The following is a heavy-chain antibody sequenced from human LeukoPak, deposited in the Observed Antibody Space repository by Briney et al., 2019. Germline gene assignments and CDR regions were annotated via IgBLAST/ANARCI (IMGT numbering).Heavy chain of an antibody. J-gene: IGHJ4*02. Sequence: SETLSLTCTVSGGSISSSSYYWGWIRQPPGKGLEWIGSIYYSGSTYYNPSLKSRVTISVDTSKNQFSLKLSSVTAADTAVYYCARQKAVGSYSSSWYGFDYWGQGTLVTVSS. CDR3: ARQKAVGSYSSSWYGFDY. CDR1: GGSISSSSYY. V-gene: IGHV4-39*01. D-gene: IGHD6-13*01. CDR2: IYYSGST.